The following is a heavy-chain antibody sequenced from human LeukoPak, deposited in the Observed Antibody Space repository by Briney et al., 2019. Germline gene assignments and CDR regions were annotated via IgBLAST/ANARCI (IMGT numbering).Heavy chain of an antibody. CDR3: ARGFELITFGGANGKLNLFDS. Sequence: PGGSLRLSCTAPGFTFSSSWMGWVRQAPGKGLEWVANIKQDGSEKYYVDSVKGRFTISRDNAKNSLYLQMNSLRAEDTAVYYCARGFELITFGGANGKLNLFDSWGQGTLVTVSS. J-gene: IGHJ5*01. D-gene: IGHD3-16*01. CDR1: GFTFSSSW. CDR2: IKQDGSEK. V-gene: IGHV3-7*05.